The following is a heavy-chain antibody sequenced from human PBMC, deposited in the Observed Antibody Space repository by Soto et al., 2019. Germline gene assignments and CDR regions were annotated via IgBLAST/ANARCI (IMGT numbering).Heavy chain of an antibody. D-gene: IGHD4-17*01. CDR3: ARGRDGGAVN. Sequence: QVQLQQWGAGLLKPSETLSLTCAVYGGSFSGYYWSWIRQPPGKGLEWIGEINPSGSTNYTPSLKSRVTMSGDTPKNQFALKLTSVTAADTAVYYCARGRDGGAVNWGQGTLVTVSS. CDR1: GGSFSGYY. J-gene: IGHJ4*02. CDR2: INPSGST. V-gene: IGHV4-34*01.